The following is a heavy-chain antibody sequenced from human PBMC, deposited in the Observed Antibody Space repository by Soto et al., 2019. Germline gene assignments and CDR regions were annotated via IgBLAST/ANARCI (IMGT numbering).Heavy chain of an antibody. CDR2: IHSSGST. D-gene: IGHD6-13*01. J-gene: IGHJ5*02. CDR3: ARDQGVAAAGITWFDP. Sequence: SETLSLTCTVSGASMNSYHWSWIRQPAGKGLEWIGHIHSSGSTNYNPSLKSRVTMSVDTSKNQFSLRLMSLTAAGTAVYYCARDQGVAAAGITWFDPWGQGSLVTVSS. CDR1: GASMNSYH. V-gene: IGHV4-4*07.